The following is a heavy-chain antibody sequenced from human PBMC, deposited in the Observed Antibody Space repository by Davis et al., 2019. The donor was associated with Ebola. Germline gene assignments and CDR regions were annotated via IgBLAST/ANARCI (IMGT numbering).Heavy chain of an antibody. D-gene: IGHD6-13*01. CDR2: IKEDGSDE. Sequence: GESLKISCSASGFSFSSYWMSWVRQAPGKGPEWVANIKEDGSDEYYGDSVRGRVTISRDNAKNLLYLQMNSLRVEDTAVSYCARDKSVAGGGQKYWGQGTLVIVSS. CDR3: ARDKSVAGGGQKY. J-gene: IGHJ4*02. CDR1: GFSFSSYW. V-gene: IGHV3-7*01.